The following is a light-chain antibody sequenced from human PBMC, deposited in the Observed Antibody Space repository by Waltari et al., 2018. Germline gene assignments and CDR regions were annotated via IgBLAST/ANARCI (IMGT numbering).Light chain of an antibody. Sequence: EIVLTQSPATLSLSPGERATLSCRASQSVSSYLAWYQQKPGQAPRLLIYDASNRATGIPARFRGSGSGTDFTLTVSSLEPEDVAVYYCQQRSNWYTFGQGTKLEIK. V-gene: IGKV3-11*01. CDR1: QSVSSY. J-gene: IGKJ2*01. CDR3: QQRSNWYT. CDR2: DAS.